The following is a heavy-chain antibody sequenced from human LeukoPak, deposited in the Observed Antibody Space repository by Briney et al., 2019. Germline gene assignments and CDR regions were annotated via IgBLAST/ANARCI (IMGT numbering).Heavy chain of an antibody. D-gene: IGHD6-19*01. J-gene: IGHJ4*02. Sequence: SETLSLTCTVSGGSISSYYWSWIRQPPGKGLEWIGYIYYSGSTNYNPSLKSRVTISVDTSKNQFSLKLSSVTAADTAVCYCARVGYSSGWYVDYWGQGTLVTVSS. V-gene: IGHV4-59*08. CDR3: ARVGYSSGWYVDY. CDR1: GGSISSYY. CDR2: IYYSGST.